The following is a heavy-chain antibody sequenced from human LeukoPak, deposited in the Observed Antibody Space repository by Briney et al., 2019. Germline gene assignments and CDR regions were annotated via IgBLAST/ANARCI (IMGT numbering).Heavy chain of an antibody. CDR2: IKQDGGEK. Sequence: GGSLRLSCAASGFTFSSYRMSWVRQAPGKGLEWVANIKQDGGEKYYVDSVKGRFTISRDNAKNSLYLQMNSLRAEDTAVYYCARDDCSSISCYHNWFDPWGQGTLVTVSS. V-gene: IGHV3-7*01. CDR3: ARDDCSSISCYHNWFDP. D-gene: IGHD2-2*01. CDR1: GFTFSSYR. J-gene: IGHJ5*02.